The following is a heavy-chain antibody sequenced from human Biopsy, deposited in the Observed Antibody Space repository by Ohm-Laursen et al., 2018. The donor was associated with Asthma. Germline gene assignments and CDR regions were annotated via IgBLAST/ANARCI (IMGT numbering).Heavy chain of an antibody. Sequence: GTLSLTCDVCPGSFSGFYWTWIRQSPEKGLEWIGETNERGVTNNNPSLKSRVIISIDTYWNRVSLKLTSVTAADTAVYYCARGPELDVWGQGTTVTVSS. V-gene: IGHV4-34*01. J-gene: IGHJ6*02. CDR3: ARGPELDV. CDR1: PGSFSGFY. CDR2: TNERGVT.